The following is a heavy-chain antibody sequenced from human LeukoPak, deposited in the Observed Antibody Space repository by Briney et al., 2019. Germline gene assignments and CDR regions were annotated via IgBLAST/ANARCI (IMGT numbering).Heavy chain of an antibody. CDR2: IYYSGST. CDR1: GGSFSGYY. V-gene: IGHV4-31*11. Sequence: SETLSLTCAVYGGSFSGYYWSWIRQHPGKGLEWIGYIYYSGSTYYNPSLKSRVTISVDTSKNQFSLKLSSVTAADTAVYYCARGGAYYYDSSGYYYTTREVNYFDYWGQGTLVTVSS. J-gene: IGHJ4*02. CDR3: ARGGAYYYDSSGYYYTTREVNYFDY. D-gene: IGHD3-22*01.